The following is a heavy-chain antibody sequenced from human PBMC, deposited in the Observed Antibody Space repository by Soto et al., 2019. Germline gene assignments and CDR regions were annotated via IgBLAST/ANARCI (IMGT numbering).Heavy chain of an antibody. D-gene: IGHD3-3*01. J-gene: IGHJ6*02. Sequence: PSETLSLTCTVSGGSISSSSYYWGWIRQPPGKWLEWIGSIYYSGSTYYNPSLKSRVTISVDTSKNQFSLKLSSVTAADTAVYYCATLPYYDFWSGYYNGDYYYYGMDVWGQGTTVTVYS. CDR3: ATLPYYDFWSGYYNGDYYYYGMDV. CDR2: IYYSGST. CDR1: GGSISSSSYY. V-gene: IGHV4-39*01.